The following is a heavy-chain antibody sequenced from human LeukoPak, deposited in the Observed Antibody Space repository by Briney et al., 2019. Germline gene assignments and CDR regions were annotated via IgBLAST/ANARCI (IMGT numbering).Heavy chain of an antibody. J-gene: IGHJ4*02. CDR2: IYHSGST. Sequence: SQTLSLTCAVSGGSISSGGYSWSWIRQPPGKGLEWIGYIYHSGSTYCNPSLKSRVTISVDRSKNQFSLKLSSVTAADTAVYYCARGLWGYYDSSGHFDYWGQGILVTVSS. D-gene: IGHD3-22*01. CDR1: GGSISSGGYS. V-gene: IGHV4-30-2*01. CDR3: ARGLWGYYDSSGHFDY.